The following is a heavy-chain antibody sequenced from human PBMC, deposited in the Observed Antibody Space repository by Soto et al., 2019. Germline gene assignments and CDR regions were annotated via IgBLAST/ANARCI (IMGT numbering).Heavy chain of an antibody. CDR3: AREGGGIAAAGAGNHVFHI. CDR2: FNPNSGDT. J-gene: IGHJ3*02. D-gene: IGHD6-13*01. V-gene: IGHV1-2*04. CDR1: GYTLSDYY. Sequence: QVQLVQSGAEVKKPGASVKVSCKASGYTLSDYYMHWVRQAPGQGLEWMGWFNPNSGDTNYAQKFQGWVTMTRDTPMTTADMELSRLKSNYTAVYYCAREGGGIAAAGAGNHVFHICGQGTMVTVSS.